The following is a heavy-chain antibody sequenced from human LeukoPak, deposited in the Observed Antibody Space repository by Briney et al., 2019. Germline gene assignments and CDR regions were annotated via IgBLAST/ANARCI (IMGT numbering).Heavy chain of an antibody. CDR1: GFTFDDYA. Sequence: GRSLRLSCAASGFTFDDYAMHWVRQAPGKGLEWVSGISWNSGSIGYADSVKGRFTISRDNAKNSLYLQMNSLRAEDMAFYYCAKDRLGSGAFDIWGQGTMVTVSS. J-gene: IGHJ3*02. D-gene: IGHD3-16*01. CDR2: ISWNSGSI. V-gene: IGHV3-9*03. CDR3: AKDRLGSGAFDI.